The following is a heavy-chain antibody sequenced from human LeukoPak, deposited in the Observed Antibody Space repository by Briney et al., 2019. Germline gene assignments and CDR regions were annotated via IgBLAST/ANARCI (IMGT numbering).Heavy chain of an antibody. V-gene: IGHV3-33*01. CDR2: IWHDGSKQ. CDR1: GFTFSGHG. J-gene: IGHJ4*02. Sequence: PGRSLRLSCAASGFTFSGHGMHWIRQAPGKGLEWVAVIWHDGSKQLYADSVKGRFSISRDDSTRTLYLQMNSLRAEDTAVYYCAREDSSGWFSAYWGQGTLVTVSS. CDR3: AREDSSGWFSAY. D-gene: IGHD6-19*01.